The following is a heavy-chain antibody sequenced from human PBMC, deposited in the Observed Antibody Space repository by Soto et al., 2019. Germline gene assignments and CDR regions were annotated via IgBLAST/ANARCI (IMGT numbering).Heavy chain of an antibody. D-gene: IGHD2-21*02. CDR3: ATSPYCGGDCYPYYFDY. CDR1: GFTFSSYA. J-gene: IGHJ4*02. Sequence: PGGSLRLSCAASGFTFSSYAMSWVRQAPGKGLEWVSAISGSGGSTYYADSVKGRFTISRDNSKNTLYLQMNSLRAEDTAVYYCATSPYCGGDCYPYYFDYWGQGTLVTVSS. V-gene: IGHV3-23*01. CDR2: ISGSGGST.